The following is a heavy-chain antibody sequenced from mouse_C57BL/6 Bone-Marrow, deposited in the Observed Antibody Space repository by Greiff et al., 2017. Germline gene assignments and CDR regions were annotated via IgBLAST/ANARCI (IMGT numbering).Heavy chain of an antibody. Sequence: QVQLQQSGAELARPGASVKLSCKASGYTFTSYGISWVKQRTGQGLEWIGEIYPRSGNTYYNEKFKGKATLTADKSSSTAYMELRSLTSEGSAVYFGAREGNYYGSLWYFGVWGTGTTVTVSS. D-gene: IGHD1-1*01. CDR2: IYPRSGNT. V-gene: IGHV1-81*01. J-gene: IGHJ1*03. CDR3: AREGNYYGSLWYFGV. CDR1: GYTFTSYG.